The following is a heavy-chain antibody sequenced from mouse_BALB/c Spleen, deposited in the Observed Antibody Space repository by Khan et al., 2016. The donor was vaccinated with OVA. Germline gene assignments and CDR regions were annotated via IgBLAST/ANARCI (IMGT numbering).Heavy chain of an antibody. D-gene: IGHD2-2*01. CDR2: INTYTGEP. CDR3: ARGYWYFDV. Sequence: LVQSGPELKKPGETVKISCMASGYTFTNYAMNWVKQPPGKGLKWMGWINTYTGEPTYADDFKGRFAFSLETYASTAYLQINNRREEDTATYCCARGYWYFDVWGAGTTVTVSS. J-gene: IGHJ1*01. V-gene: IGHV9-3-1*01. CDR1: GYTFTNYA.